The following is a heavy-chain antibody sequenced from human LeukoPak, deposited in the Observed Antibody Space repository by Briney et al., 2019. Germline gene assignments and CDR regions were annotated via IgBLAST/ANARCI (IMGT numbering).Heavy chain of an antibody. CDR2: ISYDGSNE. CDR3: ASLSYYGSGSNAFDI. D-gene: IGHD3-10*01. Sequence: GGSLRLSCAAPGFTFSTYAFHWVRQAPGKGLEWVAVISYDGSNEYYADSVKGRFTISRDNPKNTLFLQMNSLRPEDTAVYYCASLSYYGSGSNAFDIWGQGTMVTVSS. J-gene: IGHJ3*02. CDR1: GFTFSTYA. V-gene: IGHV3-30-3*01.